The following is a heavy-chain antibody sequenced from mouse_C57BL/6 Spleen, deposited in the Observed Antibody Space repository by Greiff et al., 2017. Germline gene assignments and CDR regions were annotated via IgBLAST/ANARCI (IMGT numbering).Heavy chain of an antibody. Sequence: EVKLQESGPELVKPGASVKISCKASGYTFTDYYMNWVKQSHGKSLEWIGDINPNNGGTSYNQKFKGKATLTVDKSSSTAYMELRSLTSEDSAVYYCARLRRYWYFDVWGTGTTVTVSS. J-gene: IGHJ1*03. CDR2: INPNNGGT. V-gene: IGHV1-26*01. D-gene: IGHD2-12*01. CDR3: ARLRRYWYFDV. CDR1: GYTFTDYY.